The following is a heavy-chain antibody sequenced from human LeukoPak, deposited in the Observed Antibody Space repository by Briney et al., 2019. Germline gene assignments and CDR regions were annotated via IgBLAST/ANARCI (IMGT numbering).Heavy chain of an antibody. J-gene: IGHJ5*02. Sequence: GGSLRLSCSASGFTFSTSAMHWVRQAPGKGLEYVSAISSNGGSTYYADSVKGRFTISRDNSKNTLHLQMSSLRAGDTAVYYCVGVRWFGGSNWFDPWGQGTLVTVSS. CDR2: ISSNGGST. CDR1: GFTFSTSA. CDR3: VGVRWFGGSNWFDP. V-gene: IGHV3-64D*09. D-gene: IGHD3-10*01.